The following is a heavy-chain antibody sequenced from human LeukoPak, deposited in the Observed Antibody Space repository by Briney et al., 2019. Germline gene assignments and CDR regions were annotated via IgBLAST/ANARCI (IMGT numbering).Heavy chain of an antibody. CDR3: ARRGAVRGVIRHGAFDY. D-gene: IGHD3-10*01. Sequence: PSETLSLTCTVSGGSISSSSYYWGWIRQPPGKGLEWTGSIYYSGSTYYNPSLKSRVTISVDTSKNQFSLKLSSVTAADTAVYYCARRGAVRGVIRHGAFDYWGQGTLVTVSS. V-gene: IGHV4-39*01. J-gene: IGHJ4*02. CDR2: IYYSGST. CDR1: GGSISSSSYY.